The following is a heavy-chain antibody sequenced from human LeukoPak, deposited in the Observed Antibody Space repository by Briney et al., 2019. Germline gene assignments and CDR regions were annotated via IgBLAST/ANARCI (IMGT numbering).Heavy chain of an antibody. V-gene: IGHV4-34*01. CDR3: ARRKGIQLWLRALFDY. Sequence: SGTLSLTCAVYGGSFSGYYWSWIRQPPGKGLEWIGEINHSGSTNYNPSLKSRVTISVDTSKNQFSLKLSSVTAADTAVYYCARRKGIQLWLRALFDYWGQGTLVTVSS. CDR1: GGSFSGYY. CDR2: INHSGST. J-gene: IGHJ4*02. D-gene: IGHD5-18*01.